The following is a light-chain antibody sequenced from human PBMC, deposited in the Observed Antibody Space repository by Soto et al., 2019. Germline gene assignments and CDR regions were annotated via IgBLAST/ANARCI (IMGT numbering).Light chain of an antibody. Sequence: QSVLTQPASVSGSPGQSITISCTGTSSDDGGYNYVSWYQQHPGKAPKLMIYDVSNRPSGVSNRFSGSKSGNTASLTISGLQAEDEADYYCSSYTSSSTLEGVFGGGTKLTVL. J-gene: IGLJ2*01. CDR3: SSYTSSSTLEGV. V-gene: IGLV2-14*01. CDR1: SSDDGGYNY. CDR2: DVS.